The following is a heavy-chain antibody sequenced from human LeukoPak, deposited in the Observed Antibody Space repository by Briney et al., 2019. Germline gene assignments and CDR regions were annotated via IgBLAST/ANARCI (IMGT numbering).Heavy chain of an antibody. CDR1: GYTFPTYG. V-gene: IGHV1-18*01. J-gene: IGHJ4*02. Sequence: ASVKVSCKASGYTFPTYGISWVRQAPGQGLEWMGWITTYNGNTEYAQKFQGRVTMTTGTSTSTAYMELRSLRSDDTAVYYCARDSHYYDSSGYPDFDYWGQGTLVTVSS. CDR3: ARDSHYYDSSGYPDFDY. D-gene: IGHD3-22*01. CDR2: ITTYNGNT.